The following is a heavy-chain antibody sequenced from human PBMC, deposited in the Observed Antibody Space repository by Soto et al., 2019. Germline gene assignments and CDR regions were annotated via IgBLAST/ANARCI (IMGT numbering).Heavy chain of an antibody. D-gene: IGHD6-19*01. CDR1: GGSISSYY. CDR3: ARASSGWYLSFDY. J-gene: IGHJ4*02. V-gene: IGHV4-59*01. Sequence: SETLSLTCTVSGGSISSYYWSWIRQPPGKGLEWIGYIYYSGSTNYNPSLKSRVTISVDTSKNQFSLRLSSVTAADTAVYYCARASSGWYLSFDYWGQGTLVTVSS. CDR2: IYYSGST.